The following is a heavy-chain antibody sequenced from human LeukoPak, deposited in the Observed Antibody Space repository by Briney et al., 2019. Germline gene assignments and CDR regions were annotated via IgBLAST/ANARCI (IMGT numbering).Heavy chain of an antibody. CDR2: ISSSGSTI. D-gene: IGHD3-22*01. V-gene: IGHV3-11*01. CDR1: GFTFSDYY. CDR3: ARGTYYYDSSGYYYFDY. Sequence: GGSLRLSCAASGFTFSDYYMSWIRQAPGKGLEWVAYISSSGSTIYYADSVKGRFTISRDNAKNSLYLQMNSLRAEDTAVCYCARGTYYYDSSGYYYFDYWGQGTLVTVSS. J-gene: IGHJ4*02.